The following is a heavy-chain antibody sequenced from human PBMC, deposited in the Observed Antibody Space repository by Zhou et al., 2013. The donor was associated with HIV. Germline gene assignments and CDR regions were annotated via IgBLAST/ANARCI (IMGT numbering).Heavy chain of an antibody. CDR3: ARSDMPSGGTVY. J-gene: IGHJ4*02. CDR2: VNPNSGRT. D-gene: IGHD2-2*01. CDR1: GYTFINSY. Sequence: VQLVQSGAEVRKPGASVKVSCKASGYTFINSYIHWVRQAPGQGLEYMGWVNPNSGRTDYKQKFQGRVTMTRDTSMDTAFMELNSLKSDDTAVYYCARSDMPSGGTVYWGQGSLITVSS. V-gene: IGHV1-2*02.